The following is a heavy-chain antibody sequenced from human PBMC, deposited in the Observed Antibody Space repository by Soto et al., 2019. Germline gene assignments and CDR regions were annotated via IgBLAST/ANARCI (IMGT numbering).Heavy chain of an antibody. CDR3: AKTGYFSGGSCYSRRG. CDR2: ISYDGSNK. V-gene: IGHV3-30*18. CDR1: GFTFSSYG. D-gene: IGHD2-15*01. Sequence: QVQLVESGGGVVQPGRSLRLSCAASGFTFSSYGMHWVRQAPGKGLEWVAVISYDGSNKYYADSVKGRFTISRDNSKNTLYLQMNRPRAEDTAVYYCAKTGYFSGGSCYSRRGWGQGPLVTVSS. J-gene: IGHJ4*02.